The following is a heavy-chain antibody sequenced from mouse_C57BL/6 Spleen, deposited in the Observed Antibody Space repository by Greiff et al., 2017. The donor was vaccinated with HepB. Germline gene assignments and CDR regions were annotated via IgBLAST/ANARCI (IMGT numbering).Heavy chain of an antibody. J-gene: IGHJ1*03. Sequence: QVQLQQSGAELVKPGASVKLSCKASGYTFTEYTIHWVKQRSGQGLEWIGWFYPGSGSIKYNEKFKDKATLTADKSSSTVYMELSRLTSEDSAVYFCARHEDRRTTVVATGYFDVWGTGTTVTVSS. V-gene: IGHV1-62-2*01. D-gene: IGHD1-1*01. CDR1: GYTFTEYT. CDR2: FYPGSGSI. CDR3: ARHEDRRTTVVATGYFDV.